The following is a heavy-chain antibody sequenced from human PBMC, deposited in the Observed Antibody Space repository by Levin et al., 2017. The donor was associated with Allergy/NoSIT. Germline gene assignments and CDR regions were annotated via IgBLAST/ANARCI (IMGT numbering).Heavy chain of an antibody. V-gene: IGHV4-39*01. CDR2: IYYSGST. Sequence: SETLSLTCTVSGGSISSSSYYWGWIRQPPGKGLEWIGSIYYSGSTYYNPSLKSRVTISVDTSKNQFSLKLSSVTAADTAVYYCARQLGSGYDSSGAFDIWGQGTMVTVSS. J-gene: IGHJ3*02. CDR3: ARQLGSGYDSSGAFDI. CDR1: GGSISSSSYY. D-gene: IGHD5-12*01.